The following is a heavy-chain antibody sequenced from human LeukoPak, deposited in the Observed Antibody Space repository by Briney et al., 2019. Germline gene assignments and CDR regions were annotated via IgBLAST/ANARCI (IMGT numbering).Heavy chain of an antibody. V-gene: IGHV3-11*04. J-gene: IGHJ4*02. CDR2: ISSSGSTI. CDR1: GFTFSDYY. CDR3: ASSHDSSGND. D-gene: IGHD3-22*01. Sequence: PGGSLRLSCAASGFTFSDYYMSWIRQAPGKGLEWVSYISSSGSTIYYADPVKGRFTISRDNAKNSLYLQMNSLRADDTAVYFCASSHDSSGNDWGQGTLVTVSS.